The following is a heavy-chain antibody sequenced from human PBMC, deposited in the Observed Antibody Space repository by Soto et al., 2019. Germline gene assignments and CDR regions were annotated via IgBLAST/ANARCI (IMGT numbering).Heavy chain of an antibody. D-gene: IGHD6-19*01. CDR2: ISGSGGST. CDR3: AKDGVLDSGWQYYFDY. J-gene: IGHJ4*02. V-gene: IGHV3-23*01. CDR1: GFTFSSYA. Sequence: GGSLRLSCAASGFTFSSYAMSWVRQAPGKGLEWVSAISGSGGSTYYADSVKGRFTISRDNSKNTLYLQMNSLRAEDTAVYYCAKDGVLDSGWQYYFDYWGQGTLVTVSS.